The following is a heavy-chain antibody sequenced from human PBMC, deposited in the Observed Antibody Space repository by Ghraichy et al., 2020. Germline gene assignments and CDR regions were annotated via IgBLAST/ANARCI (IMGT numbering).Heavy chain of an antibody. D-gene: IGHD3-10*01. CDR3: ARSGGFGWDF. CDR1: GFTFINYW. V-gene: IGHV3-7*01. CDR2: IKPDGSES. Sequence: GGSLRLSCTASGFTFINYWMTWVRQPPGKGLEWVANIKPDGSESYYVDSVRGRFTFSRDNAENSLYLQMNALRADDMAVYYCARSGGFGWDFWGQGTLVTVSS. J-gene: IGHJ4*02.